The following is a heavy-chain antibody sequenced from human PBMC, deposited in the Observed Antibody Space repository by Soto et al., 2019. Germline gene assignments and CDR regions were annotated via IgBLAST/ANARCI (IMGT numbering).Heavy chain of an antibody. J-gene: IGHJ4*02. CDR3: ARGLHYDSISLDDH. D-gene: IGHD3-22*01. CDR2: IIPILGIA. CDR1: GGTFSSYT. Sequence: QVQLVQSGAEVKKPGSSVKVSCKASGGTFSSYTISWVRQAPGQGLEWMGRIIPILGIANYAQKFQGRVTITGDKSTSTAYMELSSLRSEGTAGYYCARGLHYDSISLDDHRGQGTLVTVSS. V-gene: IGHV1-69*02.